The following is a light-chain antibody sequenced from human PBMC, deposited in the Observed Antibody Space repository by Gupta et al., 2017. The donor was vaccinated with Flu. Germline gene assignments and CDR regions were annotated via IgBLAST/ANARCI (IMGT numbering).Light chain of an antibody. CDR1: QSVGSSY. J-gene: IGKJ4*02. V-gene: IGKV3-20*01. CDR3: QKYGTTLLT. Sequence: DIVLTQSPGILSLSPGERATLSCRASQSVGSSYVAWYQQKPGQAPSLLIYGASSRATGIPDRFSGSGSGTDFTFTISRLEPEDFAVYYCQKYGTTLLTFGGGTKVEI. CDR2: GAS.